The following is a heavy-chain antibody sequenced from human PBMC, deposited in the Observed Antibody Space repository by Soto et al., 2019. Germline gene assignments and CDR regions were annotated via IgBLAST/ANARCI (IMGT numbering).Heavy chain of an antibody. J-gene: IGHJ5*02. CDR3: ACYYYDSRGRPPENWFDP. CDR1: GGSISSYY. CDR2: IYYSGST. D-gene: IGHD3-22*01. V-gene: IGHV4-59*01. Sequence: SETLSLTCTVSGGSISSYYWSWIRQPPGKGLEWIGYIYYSGSTNYNPSLKSRVTISVDTSKNQFSLKLSSVTAADTAVYYCACYYYDSRGRPPENWFDPWGQGTLVTVSS.